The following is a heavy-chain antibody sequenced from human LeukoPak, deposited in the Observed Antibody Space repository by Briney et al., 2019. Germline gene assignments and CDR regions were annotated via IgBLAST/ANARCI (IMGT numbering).Heavy chain of an antibody. J-gene: IGHJ3*02. D-gene: IGHD3-22*01. CDR3: ARLDYYDSSGHDAFDI. CDR1: GGSISSSSYF. CDR2: IYYSGST. Sequence: SETLSLTCTVSGGSISSSSYFWAWIRQPPGKGLEWIGSIYYSGSTYYNPSLKSRVTISVDTSKNQFSLKLSSVTAADTAVYYCARLDYYDSSGHDAFDIWGQGTMVTVSS. V-gene: IGHV4-39*07.